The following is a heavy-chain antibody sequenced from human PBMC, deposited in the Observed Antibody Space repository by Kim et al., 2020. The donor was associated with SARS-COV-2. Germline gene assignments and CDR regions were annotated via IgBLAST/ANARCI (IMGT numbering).Heavy chain of an antibody. J-gene: IGHJ4*02. CDR1: GFTFSDYA. Sequence: GGSLRLSCAASGFTFSDYAMSWVRQAPGKGLEWVSAINAGGGSTHYADSVKGRFTISRDNSKNTLYLQMNNLRAEDTAIYSCAKDSSIVARISDYWGQGTLVTVSS. CDR2: INAGGGST. D-gene: IGHD6-6*01. CDR3: AKDSSIVARISDY. V-gene: IGHV3-23*01.